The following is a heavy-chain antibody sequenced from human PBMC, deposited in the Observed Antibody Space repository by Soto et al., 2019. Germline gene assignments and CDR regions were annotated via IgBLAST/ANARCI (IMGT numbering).Heavy chain of an antibody. D-gene: IGHD6-13*01. CDR1: CESVSGGSC. J-gene: IGHJ6*02. CDR3: IRSGPAATWQYSGMDF. CDR2: IYHSGTF. V-gene: IGHV4-4*02. Sequence: SETLSLTCAVSCESVSGGSCWSWIRQAPGKGLEWIGGIYHSGTFNYNPSLASRLSVSLDKSRNQLSLNLTSVTAADTAVYSGIRSGPAATWQYSGMDFWGQGTTVTVSS.